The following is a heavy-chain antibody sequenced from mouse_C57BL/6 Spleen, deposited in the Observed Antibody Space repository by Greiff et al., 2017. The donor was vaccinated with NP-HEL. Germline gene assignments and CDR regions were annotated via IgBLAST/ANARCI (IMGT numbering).Heavy chain of an antibody. D-gene: IGHD2-1*01. Sequence: DVQLVESGGGLVKPGGSLKLSCAASGFTFSDYGMHWVRQAPEKGLEWVAYISSGSSTIYYADTVKGRFTISRDNAKNTLFLQMTSLRSEDTAMYYCARPVYPYYAMDYWGQGTSVTVSS. CDR2: ISSGSSTI. CDR1: GFTFSDYG. J-gene: IGHJ4*01. CDR3: ARPVYPYYAMDY. V-gene: IGHV5-17*01.